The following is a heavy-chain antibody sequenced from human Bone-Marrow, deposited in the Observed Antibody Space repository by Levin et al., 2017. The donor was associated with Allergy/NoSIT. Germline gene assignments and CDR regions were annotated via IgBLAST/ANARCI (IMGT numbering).Heavy chain of an antibody. Sequence: SGGSLRLSCAGTGFTFSVYSMNWVRQAPGKGLEWVSSISSSTNYIHYADSVKGRFTISRDNAENSLYLQMDSLRVEDTAVYYCARDEFGSGAYNAAGTRDDYYYGMDVWGQGTTVTVSS. V-gene: IGHV3-21*01. CDR1: GFTFSVYS. J-gene: IGHJ6*02. CDR3: ARDEFGSGAYNAAGTRDDYYYGMDV. D-gene: IGHD3-10*01. CDR2: ISSSTNYI.